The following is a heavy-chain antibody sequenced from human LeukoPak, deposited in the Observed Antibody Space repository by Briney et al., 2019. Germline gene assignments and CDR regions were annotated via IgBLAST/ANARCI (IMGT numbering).Heavy chain of an antibody. D-gene: IGHD6-19*01. J-gene: IGHJ4*02. V-gene: IGHV4-59*07. Sequence: ADTLSLTCSVWGGSISIYYGSWIRQPPGKAREGIGYVYYRWSTNYNPSLKRRVTISVETSKTKFSLQLSSVTAAEKAVYYCARIALRQWLVIDYWGQGTLVTVSS. CDR3: ARIALRQWLVIDY. CDR1: GGSISIYY. CDR2: VYYRWST.